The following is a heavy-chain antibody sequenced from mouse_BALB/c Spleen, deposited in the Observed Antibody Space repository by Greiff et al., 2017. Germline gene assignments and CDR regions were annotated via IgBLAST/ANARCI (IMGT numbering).Heavy chain of an antibody. J-gene: IGHJ1*01. CDR1: GYTFTSYW. V-gene: IGHV1-69*02. CDR3: TRSGRYDGYWYFDV. D-gene: IGHD2-14*01. Sequence: QVQLQQPGAELVRPGASVKLSCKASGYTFTSYWINWVKQRPGQGLEWIGNIYPSDSYTNYNQKFKDKATLTVDKSSSTAYMQLSSPTSEDSAVYYCTRSGRYDGYWYFDVWGAGTTVTVSS. CDR2: IYPSDSYT.